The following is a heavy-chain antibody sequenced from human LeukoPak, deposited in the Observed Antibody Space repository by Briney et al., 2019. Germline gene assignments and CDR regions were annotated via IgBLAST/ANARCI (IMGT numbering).Heavy chain of an antibody. CDR3: ARDLKAVAGTIY. Sequence: ASVKVSCKASGYTFTGYYMHWVRRAPGQGLEWMGWINPNSGGTNYAQKFQGRVTMTRDTSISTAYMELSRLRSDDTAVYYCARDLKAVAGTIYWGQGTLVTVSS. J-gene: IGHJ4*02. D-gene: IGHD6-19*01. CDR1: GYTFTGYY. CDR2: INPNSGGT. V-gene: IGHV1-2*02.